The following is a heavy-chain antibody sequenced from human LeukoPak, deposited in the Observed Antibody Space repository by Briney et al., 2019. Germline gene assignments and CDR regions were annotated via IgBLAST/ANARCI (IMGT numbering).Heavy chain of an antibody. Sequence: SETLSLTCTVSGGSISSYYWSWIRQPPGKGLEWIGYIYYSGSTNYNPSLKSRVTISVDTSKNQFSLKLSSVTAADTAVYYCARMPRYSYGYAIDYWGQGTLVTVSS. CDR1: GGSISSYY. CDR3: ARMPRYSYGYAIDY. J-gene: IGHJ4*02. V-gene: IGHV4-59*01. CDR2: IYYSGST. D-gene: IGHD5-18*01.